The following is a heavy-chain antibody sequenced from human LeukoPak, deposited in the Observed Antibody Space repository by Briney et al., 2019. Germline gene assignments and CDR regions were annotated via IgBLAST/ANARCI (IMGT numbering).Heavy chain of an antibody. CDR1: GFTFSSYW. J-gene: IGHJ4*02. Sequence: PGGSLRLSCAASGFTFSSYWMSWVRQAPGKGLEWVANIKQDGSEKYYVDSAKGRFTISRDNAKNSLYLQMNSLRAEDTAVYYCARLVEGGSWCFDYWGQGTLVTVSS. V-gene: IGHV3-7*01. D-gene: IGHD2-15*01. CDR3: ARLVEGGSWCFDY. CDR2: IKQDGSEK.